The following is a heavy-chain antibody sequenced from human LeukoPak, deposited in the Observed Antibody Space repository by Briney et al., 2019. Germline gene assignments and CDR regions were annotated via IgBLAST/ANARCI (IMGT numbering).Heavy chain of an antibody. D-gene: IGHD6-6*01. CDR1: GFTFSSYW. J-gene: IGHJ3*02. CDR2: IKQDGSEK. CDR3: ARERDSSSSGNAFDI. V-gene: IGHV3-7*01. Sequence: GGSMRLSCAAYGFTFSSYWMSWVRQAPGKGLEWVANIKQDGSEKYYVDSVKGRFTISRDNAKNSLYLQMNSLRAEDTAVYYCARERDSSSSGNAFDIWGQGTMVTVSS.